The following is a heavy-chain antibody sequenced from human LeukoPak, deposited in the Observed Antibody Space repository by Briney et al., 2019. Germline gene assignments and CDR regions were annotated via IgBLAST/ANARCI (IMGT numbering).Heavy chain of an antibody. CDR1: GYTFTGYY. J-gene: IGHJ5*02. V-gene: IGHV1-2*02. CDR2: INPNSGGT. CDR3: ARDRGGIVVVVAATSWFDP. Sequence: ASVKVSCNASGYTFTGYYMHWVRQAPGQGLEWMGWINPNSGGTNYAQKFQGRVTMTRDTSISTAYMELSRLRSDDTAVYYCARDRGGIVVVVAATSWFDPWGQGTLVTVSS. D-gene: IGHD2-15*01.